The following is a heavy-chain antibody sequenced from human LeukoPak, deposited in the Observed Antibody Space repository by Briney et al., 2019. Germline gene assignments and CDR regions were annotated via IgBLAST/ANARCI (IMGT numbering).Heavy chain of an antibody. Sequence: GASVKVSCKASGDFFGTYGITWVRQALGQGLEWMGGFNPIFGSAQYAQKFRGRVTITMDVSARTVYMELSSLRSEDTTIYYCARDFGSGVFDPWGQGTLVTVSS. V-gene: IGHV1-69*05. CDR2: FNPIFGSA. CDR1: GDFFGTYG. D-gene: IGHD3-10*01. J-gene: IGHJ5*02. CDR3: ARDFGSGVFDP.